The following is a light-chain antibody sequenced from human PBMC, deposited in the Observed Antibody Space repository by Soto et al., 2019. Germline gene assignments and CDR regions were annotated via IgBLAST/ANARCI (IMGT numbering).Light chain of an antibody. CDR1: QSVRSSY. CDR3: QQYDNSAPLS. CDR2: DGS. Sequence: EIVLTQSPAALSLSTGDRATLSCGASQSVRSSYVAWYQQKAGLAPRLLIYDGSSRASGIPDRFSGSGSGTDFTLTIGRLEPEDFALYYCQQYDNSAPLSFGGGTK. V-gene: IGKV3D-20*01. J-gene: IGKJ4*01.